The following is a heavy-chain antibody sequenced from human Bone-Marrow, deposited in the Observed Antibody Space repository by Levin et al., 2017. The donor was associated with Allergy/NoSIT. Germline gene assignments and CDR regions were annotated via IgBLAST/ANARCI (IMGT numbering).Heavy chain of an antibody. CDR2: ISYDGSNK. D-gene: IGHD1-26*01. Sequence: GGSLRLSCAASGFTYNNYGLHWVRQAPGKGLEWVAVISYDGSNKYYADSVKGRFSISRDNSKNRLYLQMNSLRAEDTAVYYCTKDRHWEYYYAMDVWGQGTTVTVSS. CDR3: TKDRHWEYYYAMDV. V-gene: IGHV3-30*18. CDR1: GFTYNNYG. J-gene: IGHJ6*02.